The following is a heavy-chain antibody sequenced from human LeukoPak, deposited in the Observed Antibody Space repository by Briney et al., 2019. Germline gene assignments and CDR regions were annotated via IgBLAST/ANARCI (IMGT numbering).Heavy chain of an antibody. J-gene: IGHJ4*02. Sequence: GGSLRLSCAASGFTFSDYEINWVRQAPGKGLEWISCISTSGSTTYYADSVKGRFTISRDNAKNSLFLQMNTLTAEDTAVYYCARGALHVFDYWGQGTQVTVSS. V-gene: IGHV3-48*03. CDR3: ARGALHVFDY. D-gene: IGHD3-10*02. CDR1: GFTFSDYE. CDR2: ISTSGSTT.